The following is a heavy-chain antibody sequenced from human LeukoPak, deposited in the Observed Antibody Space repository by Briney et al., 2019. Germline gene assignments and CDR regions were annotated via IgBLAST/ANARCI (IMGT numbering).Heavy chain of an antibody. J-gene: IGHJ4*02. CDR1: GGSISSGDYY. D-gene: IGHD3-22*01. V-gene: IGHV4-30-4*01. CDR3: ARTHDSSGYYPDY. CDR2: IYYSGST. Sequence: PSETLSLTCTVSGGSISSGDYYWSWIRQPPGKGLEWIGYIYYSGSTYYNPSLKSRVTISVDTSKNQFSLKLSSVTAADTAVYYCARTHDSSGYYPDYWGQGTLVTVSS.